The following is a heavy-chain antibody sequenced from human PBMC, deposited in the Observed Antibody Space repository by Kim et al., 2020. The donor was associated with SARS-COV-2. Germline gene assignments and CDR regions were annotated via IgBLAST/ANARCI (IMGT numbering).Heavy chain of an antibody. CDR2: ISGSGGST. D-gene: IGHD5-18*01. CDR3: AKGEYSYGYSGVIVDY. J-gene: IGHJ4*02. CDR1: GFTFSSYA. Sequence: GGSLRLSCAASGFTFSSYAMSWVRQAPGKGLEWVSAISGSGGSTYYADSVKGRFTISRDNSKNTLYLQMNSLRAEDTAVYYCAKGEYSYGYSGVIVDYWGQGTLVTVSS. V-gene: IGHV3-23*01.